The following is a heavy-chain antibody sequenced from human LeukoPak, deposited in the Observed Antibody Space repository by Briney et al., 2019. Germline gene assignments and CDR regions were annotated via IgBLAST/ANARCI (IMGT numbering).Heavy chain of an antibody. V-gene: IGHV3-21*01. Sequence: GGSLRLSCAASGFTFSSYTMNWVRQTPGEGLEWVSSITSGSGDIYYTDSVKGRFTISRDNAKNSLYLQMNSLRAEDTAVYYCARGYSSSCVDYWGQGTLVTVSS. CDR3: ARGYSSSCVDY. CDR1: GFTFSSYT. CDR2: ITSGSGDI. D-gene: IGHD6-13*01. J-gene: IGHJ4*02.